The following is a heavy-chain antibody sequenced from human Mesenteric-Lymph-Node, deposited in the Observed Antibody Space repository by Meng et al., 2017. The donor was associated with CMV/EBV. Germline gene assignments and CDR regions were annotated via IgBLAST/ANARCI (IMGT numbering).Heavy chain of an antibody. CDR3: ARQESGFPAWFDP. J-gene: IGHJ5*02. D-gene: IGHD6-25*01. CDR2: IYPGSSDT. V-gene: IGHV5-51*01. CDR1: GYRFTSYW. Sequence: SCKGSGYRFTSYWIGWVRQMPGKGLEWMGIIYPGSSDTKYSPSFQGQVTISADKSISTAFLEWKSLKASDTAIYYCARQESGFPAWFDPWGQGTQVTVSS.